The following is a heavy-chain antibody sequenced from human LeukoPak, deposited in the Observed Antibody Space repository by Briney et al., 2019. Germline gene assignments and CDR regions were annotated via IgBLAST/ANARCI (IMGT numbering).Heavy chain of an antibody. CDR2: ISYDGSNK. CDR1: GFTFSNYA. Sequence: GGSLRLSCAASGFTFSNYAMHWVRQAPGKGLEWVAVISYDGSNKFYADSVKGRFTISRDNSKNTLHLQMNSLRVEDTAVYYCALLAVASDFDYWGQGALVTVSS. J-gene: IGHJ4*02. D-gene: IGHD6-19*01. CDR3: ALLAVASDFDY. V-gene: IGHV3-30*04.